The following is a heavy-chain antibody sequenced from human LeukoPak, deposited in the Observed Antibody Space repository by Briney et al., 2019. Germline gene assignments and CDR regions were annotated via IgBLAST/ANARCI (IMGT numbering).Heavy chain of an antibody. CDR1: GFRFGDFW. Sequence: GGSLRLSCVASGFRFGDFWMNWVRQAPGKGLVGVSSISSSSSYIYYADSGKGRFTISRDNGKNSLYLQMNSLKAEDTAVYYCASSSWRGYYFDYWGQGTLVTVSS. V-gene: IGHV3-21*01. CDR2: ISSSSSYI. J-gene: IGHJ4*02. D-gene: IGHD6-13*01. CDR3: ASSSWRGYYFDY.